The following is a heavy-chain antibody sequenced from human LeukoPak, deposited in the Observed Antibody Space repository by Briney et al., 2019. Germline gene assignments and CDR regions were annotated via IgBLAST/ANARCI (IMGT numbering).Heavy chain of an antibody. CDR2: IYYSGST. CDR1: GGSISSGGYY. Sequence: SQTLSLTCTVSGGSISSGGYYWSWIRQHPGKGLEWIGYIYYSGSTYYNPSLKSRVTISVDTSKYQFSLKLSSVTAADTAVYYCARVLTTEAALWDYWGQGTLVTVFS. J-gene: IGHJ4*02. CDR3: ARVLTTEAALWDY. V-gene: IGHV4-31*03. D-gene: IGHD4/OR15-4a*01.